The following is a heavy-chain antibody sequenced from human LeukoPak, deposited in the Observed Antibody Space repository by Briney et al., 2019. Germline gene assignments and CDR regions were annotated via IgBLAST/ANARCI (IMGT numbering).Heavy chain of an antibody. Sequence: SETLSLTCTVSGGSISSSSYYWGWIRRPPGKGLEWIGSIYYSGSTYYNPSLKSRVTISVDTSKNQFSLKLSSVTAADTAGYYCAWRGVTGDYFDYWGQGTQVTVSS. D-gene: IGHD7-27*01. V-gene: IGHV4-39*01. CDR2: IYYSGST. CDR1: GGSISSSSYY. J-gene: IGHJ4*02. CDR3: AWRGVTGDYFDY.